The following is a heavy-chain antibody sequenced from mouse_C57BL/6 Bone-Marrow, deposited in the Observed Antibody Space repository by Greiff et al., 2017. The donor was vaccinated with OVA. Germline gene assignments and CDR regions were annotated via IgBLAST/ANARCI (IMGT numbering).Heavy chain of an antibody. J-gene: IGHJ2*01. CDR1: GYTFTSYG. CDR2: IYPRSGNT. CDR3: AREMYYFDY. V-gene: IGHV1-81*01. Sequence: QVQLQQPGAELVMPGASVKLSCKASGYTFTSYGISWVKQRTGQGLEWIGEIYPRSGNTYYNEKFKGKATLTADKSSSTAYMELRSLTSEDSAVYFCAREMYYFDYWGQGTTLTVSS.